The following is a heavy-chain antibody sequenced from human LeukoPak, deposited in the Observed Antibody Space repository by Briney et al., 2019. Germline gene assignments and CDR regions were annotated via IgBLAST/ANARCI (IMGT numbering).Heavy chain of an antibody. CDR3: ARDLGGADAFDI. CDR2: IYYSGST. CDR1: GGSISSYY. Sequence: PSETLSLTCTVSGGSISSYYWSWIRQPPGKGLEWIGYIYYSGSTNYNPSLKSRVTISVDTSKNQFSLKLSSVTAADTAVYYCARDLGGADAFDIWGQGTMVTVSS. D-gene: IGHD3-16*01. J-gene: IGHJ3*02. V-gene: IGHV4-59*01.